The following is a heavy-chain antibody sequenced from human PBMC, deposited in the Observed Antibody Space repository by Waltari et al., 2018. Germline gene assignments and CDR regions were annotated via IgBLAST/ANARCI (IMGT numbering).Heavy chain of an antibody. CDR3: ATYIGASLGTAAFDV. V-gene: IGHV4-39*01. D-gene: IGHD5-12*01. CDR1: VVSIPTNRHY. J-gene: IGHJ3*01. Sequence: QLQLQESGPGLVKPSETLSLTCSVSVVSIPTNRHYWGWIRQPPGQGLEGIGTISYNGATYSSPSLRSRVTIFRDTSKNQLSLKLGSVTAADTAFYYCATYIGASLGTAAFDVWGQGTMVTVSS. CDR2: ISYNGAT.